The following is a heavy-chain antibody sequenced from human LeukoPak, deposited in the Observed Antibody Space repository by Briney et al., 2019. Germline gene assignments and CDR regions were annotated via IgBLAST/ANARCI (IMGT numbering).Heavy chain of an antibody. J-gene: IGHJ6*02. Sequence: GGSLRLSCAASGFTFSSYAMSWVRQAPGQGLEWVSAISGSGGSTYYADSVKGRFTISRDNAKNSLYLQMNSLRAEDTAVYYCAREKWVAIAARLWSYYYYGMDVWGQGTTVTVSS. CDR1: GFTFSSYA. D-gene: IGHD6-6*01. CDR3: AREKWVAIAARLWSYYYYGMDV. V-gene: IGHV3-23*01. CDR2: ISGSGGST.